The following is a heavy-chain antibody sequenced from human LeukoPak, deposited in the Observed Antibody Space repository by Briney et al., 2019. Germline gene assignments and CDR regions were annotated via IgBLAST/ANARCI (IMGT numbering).Heavy chain of an antibody. CDR3: ARSYYYGSGSIYYYYMDV. D-gene: IGHD3-10*01. Sequence: ASVKVSCKASGYTFTGYYMHWVRQAPGQGLEWMGWINPNSGGTNYAQKFQGGVTMTRDTSISTAYMELSRLRSDDTAVYYCARSYYYGSGSIYYYYMDVWGKGTTVTVSS. CDR1: GYTFTGYY. V-gene: IGHV1-2*02. J-gene: IGHJ6*03. CDR2: INPNSGGT.